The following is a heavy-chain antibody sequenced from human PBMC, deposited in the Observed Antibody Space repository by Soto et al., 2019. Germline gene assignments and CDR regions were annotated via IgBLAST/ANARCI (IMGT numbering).Heavy chain of an antibody. CDR3: ARPAYCSGNNCYGRHFDY. CDR1: AGSISSSRSY. V-gene: IGHV4-39*01. D-gene: IGHD2-2*01. CDR2: ISYSGST. Sequence: SETLSLTCSVSAGSISSSRSYWGWIRQPPGKGLEWIGSISYSGSTYYNPSLKSRVTISVDTSRNQFSLKLSSVTAADTAVYYCARPAYCSGNNCYGRHFDYWGQGTLVTVSS. J-gene: IGHJ4*02.